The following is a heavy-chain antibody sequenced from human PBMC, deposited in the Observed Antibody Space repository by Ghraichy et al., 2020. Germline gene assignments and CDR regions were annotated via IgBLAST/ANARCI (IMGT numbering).Heavy chain of an antibody. D-gene: IGHD5-12*01. Sequence: GESLNISCAASGFTFSSYAMSWVRQAPGKGLEWVSAISGSGGSTYYADSVKGRFTISRDNSKNTLYLQMNSLRAEDTAVYYCAKRGYSGYEEDYWGQGTLVTVSS. V-gene: IGHV3-23*01. CDR2: ISGSGGST. CDR1: GFTFSSYA. CDR3: AKRGYSGYEEDY. J-gene: IGHJ4*02.